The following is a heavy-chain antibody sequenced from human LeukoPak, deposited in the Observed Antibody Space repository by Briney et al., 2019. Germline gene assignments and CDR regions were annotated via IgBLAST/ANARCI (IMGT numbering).Heavy chain of an antibody. V-gene: IGHV4-39*01. CDR3: VRSTTVTTWFDY. CDR2: MYYSGSP. Sequence: SETLSLTCTVSGGSITSGTYYWGWIRQPPGKGLEWIRNMYYSGSPYHNPSLKSRVTISVDTSKNQFSLKLNSVTASDTAVYYCVRSTTVTTWFDYWGQGTLVTVSS. D-gene: IGHD4-11*01. J-gene: IGHJ4*02. CDR1: GGSITSGTYY.